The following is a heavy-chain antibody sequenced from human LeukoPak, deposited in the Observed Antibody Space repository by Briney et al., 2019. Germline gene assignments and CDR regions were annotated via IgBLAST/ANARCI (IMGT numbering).Heavy chain of an antibody. CDR2: IYYNGNT. CDR1: GGSFSGYY. V-gene: IGHV4-34*01. J-gene: IGHJ5*02. D-gene: IGHD6-6*01. CDR3: ARVGWGNAAAHPNWLDP. Sequence: KPSETLSLTCAVYGGSFSGYYWGWIRQPPGTGLEWIANIYYNGNTAYNPSLKSRATISIDTSKNQFSLRLNSVTAADTAVYYCARVGWGNAAAHPNWLDPWGQGILVTVPS.